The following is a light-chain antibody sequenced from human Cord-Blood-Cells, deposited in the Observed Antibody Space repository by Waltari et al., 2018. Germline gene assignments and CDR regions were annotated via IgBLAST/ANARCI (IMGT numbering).Light chain of an antibody. V-gene: IGLV3-1*01. CDR1: KLGDKY. J-gene: IGLJ2*01. Sequence: YELTQPPSVSVSPGQTASITCSGGKLGDKYACWFQKKPGQSPVLVIYQDSKRPSGIPERFSGSNSGNTATLTISGTQAMDEADYYCQAWDSRTSVFGVGTELPVL. CDR2: QDS. CDR3: QAWDSRTSV.